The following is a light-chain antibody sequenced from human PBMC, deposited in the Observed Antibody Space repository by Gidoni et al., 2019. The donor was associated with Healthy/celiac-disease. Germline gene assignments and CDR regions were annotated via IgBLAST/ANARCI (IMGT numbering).Light chain of an antibody. J-gene: IGLJ1*01. CDR2: SNN. Sequence: QSVLTQPPSASGTPGQRVTISCSGSSSNSGSNYVYWYQQLPGTAPKLLIYSNNQRPSGVPDRFSGSKSGTSASLAISGLRSEDEADYYCAAWDDSLSVLYVFGTGTKVTVL. CDR3: AAWDDSLSVLYV. V-gene: IGLV1-47*02. CDR1: SSNSGSNY.